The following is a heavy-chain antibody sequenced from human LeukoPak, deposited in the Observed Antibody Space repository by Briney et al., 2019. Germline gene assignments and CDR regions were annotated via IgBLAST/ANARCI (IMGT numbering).Heavy chain of an antibody. V-gene: IGHV3-53*01. CDR1: GFTVSSNY. Sequence: PGGSLRLSCAASGFTVSSNYMSWVRQAPGKGLEWVSVIYSGGSTYYADSVKGRFTISRDNSKNTLYLQMNSLRAEDTAVYYCAKSTEGYYYGSGSYYKIDYWGQGTLVTVSS. J-gene: IGHJ4*02. D-gene: IGHD3-10*01. CDR2: IYSGGST. CDR3: AKSTEGYYYGSGSYYKIDY.